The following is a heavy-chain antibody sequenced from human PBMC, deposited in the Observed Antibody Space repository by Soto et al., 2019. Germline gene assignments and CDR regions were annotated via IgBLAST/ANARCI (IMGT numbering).Heavy chain of an antibody. CDR3: AKGGVGTMIVVVITTGAFDI. D-gene: IGHD3-22*01. V-gene: IGHV3-23*01. Sequence: GGSLRLSCAASGFTFSSYAMSWVRQAPGKGLEWVSAISGSGGSTYYADSVKGRFTISRDNSKNTLYLQMNSLRAEDTAVYYCAKGGVGTMIVVVITTGAFDIWGQGTMVTVSS. CDR1: GFTFSSYA. J-gene: IGHJ3*02. CDR2: ISGSGGST.